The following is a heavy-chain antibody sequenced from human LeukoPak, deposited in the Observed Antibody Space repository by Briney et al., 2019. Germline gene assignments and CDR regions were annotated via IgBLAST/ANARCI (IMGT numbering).Heavy chain of an antibody. CDR1: GFTFSNYW. J-gene: IGHJ4*02. Sequence: GGSLRLSCAASGFTFSNYWMSWVRQAPGKGPEWVANINLDGSERNYADSVKGRFTISRDNSKNTLCLQMNSLRAEDTAVYYCARAAMVRGVDYFDSWGQGTLVTVSS. D-gene: IGHD3-10*01. V-gene: IGHV3-7*04. CDR2: INLDGSER. CDR3: ARAAMVRGVDYFDS.